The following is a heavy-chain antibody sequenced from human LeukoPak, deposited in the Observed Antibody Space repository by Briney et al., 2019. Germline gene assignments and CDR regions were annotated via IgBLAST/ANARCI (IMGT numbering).Heavy chain of an antibody. CDR2: INPNSGGT. J-gene: IGHJ5*02. CDR1: GYTFTGYY. D-gene: IGHD2-2*01. V-gene: IGHV1-2*02. CDR3: ARVGSTSCYGCWFDP. Sequence: GASVKVSYKASGYTFTGYYMHWVRQAPGQGLEWMGWINPNSGGTNYAQKFQGRVTMTRDTSISTVYMELSRLRSDDTAVYYCARVGSTSCYGCWFDPWGQGTLVTVSS.